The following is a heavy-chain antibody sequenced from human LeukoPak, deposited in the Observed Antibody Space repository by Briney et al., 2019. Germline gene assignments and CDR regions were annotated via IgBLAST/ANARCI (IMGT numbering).Heavy chain of an antibody. CDR1: GGSISSYY. CDR2: IYYSGST. Sequence: SETLSLTRTVSGGSISSYYWSWIRQPPGKGLEWIGYIYYSGSTNYNPSLKSRVTISVDTSKNQFSLKLSSVTAADTAVYYCARRTKPLGYCSGGSCYENAFDIWGQGTMVTVSS. J-gene: IGHJ3*02. V-gene: IGHV4-59*01. D-gene: IGHD2-15*01. CDR3: ARRTKPLGYCSGGSCYENAFDI.